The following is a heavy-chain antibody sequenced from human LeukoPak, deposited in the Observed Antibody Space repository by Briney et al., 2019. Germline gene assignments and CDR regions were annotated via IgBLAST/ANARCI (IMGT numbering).Heavy chain of an antibody. CDR3: ARLGGDGYNYTPFFDY. J-gene: IGHJ4*02. CDR2: IYYSGST. V-gene: IGHV4-39*01. D-gene: IGHD5-24*01. Sequence: GSLRLSCAASGFTFSSYAMSWVRQAPGKGLEWIGSIYYSGSTYYNPSLKSRVTISVDTSKNQFSLKLSSVTAADTAVYYCARLGGDGYNYTPFFDYWGQGTLVTVSS. CDR1: GFTFSSYA.